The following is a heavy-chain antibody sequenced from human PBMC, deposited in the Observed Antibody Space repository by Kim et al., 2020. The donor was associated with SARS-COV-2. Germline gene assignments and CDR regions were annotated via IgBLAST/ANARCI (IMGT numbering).Heavy chain of an antibody. CDR3: ARIGDY. Sequence: YPGDSDSGYRPSFQGRVTISADKSISTAYLQWSSLKASDTAMYYCARIGDYWGQGTLVTVSS. CDR2: YPGDSDS. D-gene: IGHD2-15*01. V-gene: IGHV5-51*01. J-gene: IGHJ4*02.